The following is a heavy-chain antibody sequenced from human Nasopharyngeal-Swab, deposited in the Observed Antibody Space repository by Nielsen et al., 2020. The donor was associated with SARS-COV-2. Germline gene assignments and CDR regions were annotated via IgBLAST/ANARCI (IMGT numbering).Heavy chain of an antibody. CDR1: GYFFTDYY. J-gene: IGHJ4*02. D-gene: IGHD6-13*01. Sequence: ASVKVSCKASGYFFTDYYMHWVRQAPGQGLDWMGRINPFSGDTKYAQNFQGRVTVTRDTSINTVYVELSSLTSDDTAVYYCVRDDGDVPGITGSGPPGGFWGQGTLVTVSS. CDR3: VRDDGDVPGITGSGPPGGF. V-gene: IGHV1-2*06. CDR2: INPFSGDT.